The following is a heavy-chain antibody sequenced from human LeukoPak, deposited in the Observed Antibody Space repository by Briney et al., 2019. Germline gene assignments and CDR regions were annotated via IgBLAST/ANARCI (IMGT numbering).Heavy chain of an antibody. Sequence: SETLSLTCTVSGASIRSSYWSWLRQPPGKGLEWIGYIYYTGSTNSNPSLKSRVTVSVDTSKKQFSLKLNSMTAADTAIYYCARLDRSGYEMGGTWFDPWGQGALVTVSS. J-gene: IGHJ5*02. CDR2: IYYTGST. CDR3: ARLDRSGYEMGGTWFDP. V-gene: IGHV4-59*08. CDR1: GASIRSSY. D-gene: IGHD3-22*01.